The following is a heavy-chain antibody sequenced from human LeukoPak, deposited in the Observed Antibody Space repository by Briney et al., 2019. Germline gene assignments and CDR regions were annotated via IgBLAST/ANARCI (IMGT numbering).Heavy chain of an antibody. D-gene: IGHD6-19*01. V-gene: IGHV4-39*01. Sequence: SETLSLTCTVSGASVSRRGYYWGWIRQPPGRGLEWIGSMYYSGSTYYNPSLKSRVSISADTSENHFFLKLSSVTAADTAVYYCARQSGSSGWYFDFWGQGTLVTVSS. CDR3: ARQSGSSGWYFDF. CDR2: MYYSGST. CDR1: GASVSRRGYY. J-gene: IGHJ4*02.